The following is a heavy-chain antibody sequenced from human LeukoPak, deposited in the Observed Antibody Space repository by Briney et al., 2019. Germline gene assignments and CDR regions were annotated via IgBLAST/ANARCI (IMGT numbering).Heavy chain of an antibody. CDR2: IYPGDSDT. V-gene: IGHV5-51*01. CDR3: ARDSGSLMITFGGVIVGHYMDV. Sequence: GESLKISCKGSGYSFTSYWIGWVRQMPGKGLEWMGIIYPGDSDTRYSPSFQGQVTISADKSISTAYLQWSSLRSEDTAVYYCARDSGSLMITFGGVIVGHYMDVWGKGTTVTVSS. J-gene: IGHJ6*03. CDR1: GYSFTSYW. D-gene: IGHD3-16*02.